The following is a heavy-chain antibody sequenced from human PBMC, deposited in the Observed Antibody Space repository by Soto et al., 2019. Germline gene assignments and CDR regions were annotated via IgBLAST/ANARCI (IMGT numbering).Heavy chain of an antibody. CDR3: TVPACAIEVASGGGCRPDYPPGMDV. J-gene: IGHJ6*02. CDR1: GYSFTNYW. Sequence: PGESLKISCKGSGYSFTNYWIGWVRQMPGKGLEWMGIIYPGDSDTRYSPSFQGQVTISADKSISTAYLQWSSLKTEDTAVYYCTVPACAIEVASGGGCRPDYPPGMDVWGQGTTVTVSS. D-gene: IGHD6-19*01. V-gene: IGHV5-51*01. CDR2: IYPGDSDT.